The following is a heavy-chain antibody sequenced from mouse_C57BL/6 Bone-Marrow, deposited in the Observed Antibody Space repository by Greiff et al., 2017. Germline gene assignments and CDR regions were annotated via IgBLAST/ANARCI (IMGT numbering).Heavy chain of an antibody. CDR2: IDPSVSYT. J-gene: IGHJ4*01. CDR3: ARSFDYGSSLYAMDY. Sequence: QVQLQQPGAELVRPGTSVKLSCKASGYTFTSYWMHWVKQRPGQGLEWIGVIDPSVSYTNYNQKFKGKATLTVDTSSSTAYMQLSSLTSEDSAVYYCARSFDYGSSLYAMDYWGQGTSVTVTS. V-gene: IGHV1-59*01. D-gene: IGHD1-1*01. CDR1: GYTFTSYW.